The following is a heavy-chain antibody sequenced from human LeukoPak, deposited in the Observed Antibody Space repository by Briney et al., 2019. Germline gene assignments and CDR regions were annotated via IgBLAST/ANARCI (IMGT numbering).Heavy chain of an antibody. V-gene: IGHV4-59*01. CDR3: ARVSGYYYGPFDY. J-gene: IGHJ4*02. Sequence: SETLSLTCTVSGGSISSYYWSWIRQPPGKGLEWIGNIYYSGSTNYNPSLKSRVTISVDTSKNQFSLKLSSVTAADTAVYYCARVSGYYYGPFDYWGQGTLVTVSS. CDR1: GGSISSYY. D-gene: IGHD3-22*01. CDR2: IYYSGST.